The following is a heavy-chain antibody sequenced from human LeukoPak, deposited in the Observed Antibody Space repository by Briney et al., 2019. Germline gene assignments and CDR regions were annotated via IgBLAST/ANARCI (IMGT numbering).Heavy chain of an antibody. CDR2: INPSGGST. Sequence: ASVKVSCKASGYTFTSYYMHWVRQAPGQGLEWMGIINPSGGSTSYAQKFQGRVTMTRDTSTSTVYMELNSLRAEDTAVYYCAKDLYSSGWYLNYFDYWGQGTLVTVSS. D-gene: IGHD6-19*01. J-gene: IGHJ4*02. CDR1: GYTFTSYY. CDR3: AKDLYSSGWYLNYFDY. V-gene: IGHV1-46*01.